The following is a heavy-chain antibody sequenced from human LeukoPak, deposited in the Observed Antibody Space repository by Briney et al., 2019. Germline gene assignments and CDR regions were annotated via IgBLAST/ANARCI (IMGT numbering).Heavy chain of an antibody. J-gene: IGHJ5*02. V-gene: IGHV1-2*02. CDR3: ARGGGISGTDWFDP. CDR1: GYTFTGYY. CDR2: INPNSGGT. D-gene: IGHD3-16*01. Sequence: ASVKVSCKASGYTFTGYYMHWVRQAPGQGLEWMGWINPNSGGTSYAQKFQGRVTMTRDTSISTAYMELSRLRSDDTAVYYCARGGGISGTDWFDPWGQGTLVTVSS.